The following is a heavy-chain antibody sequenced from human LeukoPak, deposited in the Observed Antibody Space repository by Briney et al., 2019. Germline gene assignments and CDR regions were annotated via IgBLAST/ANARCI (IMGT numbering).Heavy chain of an antibody. J-gene: IGHJ4*02. Sequence: SETLSLTCTVSGGSISSLTYYWGWIRQPPGKGLEGIASIYYSGTTYYSPSLKSRVAISVNRSTNQFSLRLSSVTAADTAVYFCTGYSAGWSSGGGYWGQGTVVTVSS. CDR2: IYYSGTT. D-gene: IGHD6-19*01. V-gene: IGHV4-39*01. CDR1: GGSISSLTYY. CDR3: TGYSAGWSSGGGY.